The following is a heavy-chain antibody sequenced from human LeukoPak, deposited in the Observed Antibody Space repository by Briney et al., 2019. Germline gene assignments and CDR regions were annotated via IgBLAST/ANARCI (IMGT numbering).Heavy chain of an antibody. D-gene: IGHD1-14*01. CDR1: GGSISSYY. Sequence: PSETLSLTCTVSGGSISSYYWSWIRQPPGKGLEWIGSIYYSGSTYYNPSLKSRVTISVDTSKNQFSLKLSSVTAADTAVYYCARPHSLTLTLFDYWGQGTLVTVSS. V-gene: IGHV4-59*12. CDR3: ARPHSLTLTLFDY. J-gene: IGHJ4*02. CDR2: IYYSGST.